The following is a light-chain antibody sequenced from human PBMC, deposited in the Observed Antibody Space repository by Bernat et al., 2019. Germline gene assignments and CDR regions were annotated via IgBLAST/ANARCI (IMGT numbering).Light chain of an antibody. Sequence: DVVMTQSPLSLPVTLGRPASISCRPDQSLVKSDGNTYLNWLQQRPGQSPRRLIYKVSNRDSGVPDRFSGSGSGTDFTLKISRVEAEDVGVYYCMQGTHWPWTFGQGTKVEIK. CDR3: MQGTHWPWT. CDR1: QSLVKSDGNTY. J-gene: IGKJ1*01. CDR2: KVS. V-gene: IGKV2-30*01.